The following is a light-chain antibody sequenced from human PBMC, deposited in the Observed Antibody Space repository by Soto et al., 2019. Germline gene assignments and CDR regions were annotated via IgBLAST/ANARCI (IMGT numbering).Light chain of an antibody. V-gene: IGKV3-15*01. CDR3: QQYNTWLWT. J-gene: IGKJ1*01. CDR2: GAS. Sequence: EVVMTQSPATLSVSPGERATLSCRASQSVNANLAWYQQMPGQAPRLLIHGASNRATGIPARFSGSGFGTEFILTISSLQAEDFAVYYCQQYNTWLWTFGQGTKVEIK. CDR1: QSVNAN.